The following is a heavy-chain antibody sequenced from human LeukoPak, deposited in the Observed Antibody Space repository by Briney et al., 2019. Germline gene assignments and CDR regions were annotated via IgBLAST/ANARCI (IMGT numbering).Heavy chain of an antibody. CDR1: GFSFSDYW. CDR3: ARMGGSNWNREVNWFDP. Sequence: GGSLRLSCAASGFSFSDYWMSWVRQAPGKGLEWVANIRKDGSDKYYADSVKGQFIISRDNAQNSLYLQMASPRVDDTAVYYCARMGGSNWNREVNWFDPRGQGTLVIVSS. CDR2: IRKDGSDK. D-gene: IGHD1-20*01. J-gene: IGHJ5*02. V-gene: IGHV3-7*01.